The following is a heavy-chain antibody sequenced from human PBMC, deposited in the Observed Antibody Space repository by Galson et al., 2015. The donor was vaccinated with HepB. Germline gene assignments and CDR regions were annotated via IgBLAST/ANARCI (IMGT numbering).Heavy chain of an antibody. V-gene: IGHV1-46*04. CDR2: INPSGGST. Sequence: SVKVSCKASGYTFTSYYMHWVRQAPGQGLEWMGIINPSGGSTSYAQKLQGRVTMTRDTSTSTVYMELSSLRSEDTAVYYCARGATTVVTLDDAFDIWGQGTMVTVSS. CDR1: GYTFTSYY. CDR3: ARGATTVVTLDDAFDI. J-gene: IGHJ3*02. D-gene: IGHD4-23*01.